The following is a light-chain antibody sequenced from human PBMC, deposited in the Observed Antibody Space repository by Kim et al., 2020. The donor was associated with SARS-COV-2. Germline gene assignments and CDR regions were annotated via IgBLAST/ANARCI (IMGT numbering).Light chain of an antibody. CDR2: GAS. CDR1: QSFSSAY. CDR3: QHYGSSPT. Sequence: LSSGERVTLSCRARQSFSSAYLAWYQQKPGPAPRLLIYGASSRATGIPDRFSGSGSGTDFTLSISRLEPEDFAVYYCQHYGSSPTFGGGTKVDIK. J-gene: IGKJ4*01. V-gene: IGKV3-20*01.